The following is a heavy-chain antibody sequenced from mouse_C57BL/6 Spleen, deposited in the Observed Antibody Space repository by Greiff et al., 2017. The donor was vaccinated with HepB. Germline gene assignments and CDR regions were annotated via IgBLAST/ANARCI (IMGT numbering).Heavy chain of an antibody. Sequence: VQLQQSGAELARPGASVKLSCKASGYTFTSYGISWVKQRTGQGLEWIGEIYPRSGNTYYNEKFKGKATLTADKSSSTAYMELRSLTSEDSAVYFCARKGYDYDDWYFDVWGTGTTVTVSS. CDR1: GYTFTSYG. CDR3: ARKGYDYDDWYFDV. CDR2: IYPRSGNT. J-gene: IGHJ1*03. D-gene: IGHD2-4*01. V-gene: IGHV1-81*01.